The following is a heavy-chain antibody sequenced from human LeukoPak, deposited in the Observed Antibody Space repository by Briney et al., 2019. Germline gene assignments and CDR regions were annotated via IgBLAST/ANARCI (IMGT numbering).Heavy chain of an antibody. Sequence: ASVKVSCKASGYTFTSYYMHWVRQAPGQGLEWMGIINPSGGSTSYAQKFQGRVTMTRDMSTSTVYMELSSLRSEDTAVYYCARVRGVRGSWFDPWGQGTLVTVSS. V-gene: IGHV1-46*01. CDR1: GYTFTSYY. D-gene: IGHD3-10*01. J-gene: IGHJ5*02. CDR3: ARVRGVRGSWFDP. CDR2: INPSGGST.